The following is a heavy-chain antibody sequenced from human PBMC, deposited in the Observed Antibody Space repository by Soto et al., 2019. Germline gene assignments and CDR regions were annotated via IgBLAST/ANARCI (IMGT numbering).Heavy chain of an antibody. CDR1: GGSVSSGTYY. Sequence: SETLSVTCTVSGGSVSSGTYYWSWIRQPPGKGLEWIGYIHYSGSTTYNPSLKSRLTISVDTSKNQFSLKLTSVTAADTAVYYCARDYRVSESFGVVLHYAMAIRGQ. D-gene: IGHD3-3*01. J-gene: IGHJ6*02. V-gene: IGHV4-61*01. CDR2: IHYSGST. CDR3: ARDYRVSESFGVVLHYAMAI.